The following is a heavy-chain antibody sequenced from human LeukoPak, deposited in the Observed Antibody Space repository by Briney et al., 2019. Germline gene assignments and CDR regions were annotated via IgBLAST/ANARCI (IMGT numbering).Heavy chain of an antibody. J-gene: IGHJ4*02. D-gene: IGHD3-10*01. CDR1: GGYISSYY. CDR3: ARHEQDYGSGSYPLGH. Sequence: PSETLSLTCTVSGGYISSYYWSWIRQPPGKGLEWVGYIYYIGNTNYNPSLKSRVTISVDTSKNQFSLQLRSVTAADTAVYYCARHEQDYGSGSYPLGHWGQGTLVTVSS. CDR2: IYYIGNT. V-gene: IGHV4-59*08.